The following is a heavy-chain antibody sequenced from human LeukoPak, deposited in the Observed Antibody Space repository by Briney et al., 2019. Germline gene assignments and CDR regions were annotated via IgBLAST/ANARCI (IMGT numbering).Heavy chain of an antibody. D-gene: IGHD5-18*01. CDR3: ARDPKGGFSYGWGAFDI. CDR1: GFTFSNYW. CDR2: ISYDGNNK. V-gene: IGHV3-30-3*01. J-gene: IGHJ3*02. Sequence: PGGSLRLSCVASGFTFSNYWMHWVRQAPGKGLEWVAIISYDGNNKYYADSVKGRFIISRDNSKNTLYLQMNSLRAEDTALYYCARDPKGGFSYGWGAFDIWGQGTMVTVSS.